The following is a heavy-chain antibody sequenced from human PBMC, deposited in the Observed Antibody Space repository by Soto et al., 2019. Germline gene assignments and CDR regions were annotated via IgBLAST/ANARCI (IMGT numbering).Heavy chain of an antibody. CDR1: RVSVRIYA. D-gene: IGHD2-15*01. J-gene: IGHJ4*02. CDR2: ISGSGGST. Sequence: ASCRVSVRIYAVGWVLQAPGKGLEWVSAISGSGGSTYYADSVKGRFTISRDNSKNTLYLKMNSLRAEDTAVYYCAKDPGRSHRVDYWGQGTLVTVSS. V-gene: IGHV3-23*01. CDR3: AKDPGRSHRVDY.